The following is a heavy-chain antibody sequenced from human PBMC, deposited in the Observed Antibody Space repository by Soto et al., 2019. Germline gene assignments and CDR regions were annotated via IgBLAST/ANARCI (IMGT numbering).Heavy chain of an antibody. CDR1: GYTFTSYD. CDR2: MNPNSGNT. J-gene: IGHJ4*02. CDR3: ARQYYDSSGAPFDY. Sequence: QVQLVQSGAEVKKPGASVKVSCKASGYTFTSYDINWVRQATGQGLEWMGWMNPNSGNTGYAQKFQGRVTMTRNTSRSTAYMELRSLRSEDTAVYYCARQYYDSSGAPFDYWVQGTLVTVSS. D-gene: IGHD3-22*01. V-gene: IGHV1-8*01.